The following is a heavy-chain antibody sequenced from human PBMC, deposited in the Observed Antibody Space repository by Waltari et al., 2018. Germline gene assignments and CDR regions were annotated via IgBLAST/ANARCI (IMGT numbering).Heavy chain of an antibody. CDR2: INHSGST. D-gene: IGHD3-22*01. CDR1: GGSFSGYY. V-gene: IGHV4-34*01. J-gene: IGHJ4*02. CDR3: ARANYYDSSGYSYYFDY. Sequence: QVQLQQWGAGLLKPSETLSLTCAVYGGSFSGYYWSWIRQPPGKGLEWIGEINHSGSTNYNPSLKSRVTIAVDTSKNQCSLKLSSVTAADTAVYYCARANYYDSSGYSYYFDYWGQGTLVTVSS.